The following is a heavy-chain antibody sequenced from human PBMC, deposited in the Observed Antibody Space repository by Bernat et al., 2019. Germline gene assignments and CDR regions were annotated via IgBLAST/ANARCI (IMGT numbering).Heavy chain of an antibody. D-gene: IGHD6-19*01. CDR3: ATSSSGWYETDAFDI. J-gene: IGHJ3*02. CDR2: ISSSGSTI. Sequence: EVQLLESGGGLVQPGGSLRLSCAASGFTFSSYEMNWVRQAPGKGLEWVSYISSSGSTIYYADSVKGRFTISRDNAKNSLYLQMNSLRAEDTAVYYCATSSSGWYETDAFDIWGQGTMVTVSS. CDR1: GFTFSSYE. V-gene: IGHV3-48*03.